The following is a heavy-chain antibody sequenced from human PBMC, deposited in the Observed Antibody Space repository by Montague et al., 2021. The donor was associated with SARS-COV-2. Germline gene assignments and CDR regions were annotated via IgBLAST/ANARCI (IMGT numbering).Heavy chain of an antibody. V-gene: IGHV4-59*01. D-gene: IGHD5-12*01. Sequence: SETLSLTCTVSGGSISSNFWSWIRQPPGKGLEWIGYIYYSGSTNYNPSLKSRVTISVDMSKKQFSLQLSSVTAADTAVYYCARTRGYDPLFDFWGQGTLVTVSS. CDR2: IYYSGST. CDR1: GGSISSNF. CDR3: ARTRGYDPLFDF. J-gene: IGHJ4*02.